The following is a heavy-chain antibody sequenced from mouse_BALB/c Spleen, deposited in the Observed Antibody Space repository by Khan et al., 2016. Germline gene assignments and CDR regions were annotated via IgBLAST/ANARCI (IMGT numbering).Heavy chain of an antibody. V-gene: IGHV1S34*01. CDR3: ARPYGSSDVGFAY. J-gene: IGHJ3*01. CDR1: GYSFTGYY. D-gene: IGHD1-1*01. CDR2: ITSYNGAT. Sequence: LVKTGASVKISCKASGYSFTGYYMHWVKQSHGKSLEWIGYITSYNGATSYNQKFKGKATFTVDTSSSTAYMPFNSLTSEDSAVYYCARPYGSSDVGFAYWGQGTLVTVSA.